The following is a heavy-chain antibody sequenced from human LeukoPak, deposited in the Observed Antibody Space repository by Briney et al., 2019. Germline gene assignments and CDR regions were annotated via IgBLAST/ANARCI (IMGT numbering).Heavy chain of an antibody. CDR2: IIPIFGTA. Sequence: SVKVSCKASGGTFSYYAISWVRQAPGQGLEWMGRIIPIFGTANYAQKFQGRVTITTDESTSTAYMELSSLRSEDTAVYYCARSDYSTSSHMDVWGKWTTVTVSS. D-gene: IGHD6-6*01. V-gene: IGHV1-69*05. J-gene: IGHJ6*03. CDR1: GGTFSYYA. CDR3: ARSDYSTSSHMDV.